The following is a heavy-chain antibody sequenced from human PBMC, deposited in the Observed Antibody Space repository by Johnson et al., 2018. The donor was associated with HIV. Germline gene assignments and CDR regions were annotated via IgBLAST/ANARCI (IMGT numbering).Heavy chain of an antibody. D-gene: IGHD3-10*01. CDR2: IGTSGDT. Sequence: VQLVESGGGLVQPGGSLRLSCAASGFTLSRYDMHWVRQPTGKGLEWVSGIGTSGDTYYPGYVKGRFTISRDNSKNTLYLQMNSLRIEDTAVNYCARDRCGSGGPNAFDLWGQGTMVTVSS. V-gene: IGHV3-13*01. J-gene: IGHJ3*01. CDR1: GFTLSRYD. CDR3: ARDRCGSGGPNAFDL.